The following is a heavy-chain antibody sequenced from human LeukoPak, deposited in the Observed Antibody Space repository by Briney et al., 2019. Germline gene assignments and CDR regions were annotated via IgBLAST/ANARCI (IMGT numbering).Heavy chain of an antibody. CDR1: GFTFSSYW. Sequence: GGSLRLSCAASGFTFSSYWMSWVRQAPGKGLEWVANIKQDGSEKYCVDSVKGRFTISRDNAKNSLYLQMNSLRAEDTAVYYCAILVVAAKDNDYWGQGTLVTVSS. V-gene: IGHV3-7*01. CDR3: AILVVAAKDNDY. D-gene: IGHD6-13*01. CDR2: IKQDGSEK. J-gene: IGHJ4*02.